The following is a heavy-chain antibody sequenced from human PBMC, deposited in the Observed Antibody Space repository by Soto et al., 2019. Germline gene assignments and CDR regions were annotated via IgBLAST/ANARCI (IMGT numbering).Heavy chain of an antibody. Sequence: ASVKVSCKASGYTFTGYYMHWVRQAPGQGLEWMGWTNPNSGGTTYAQKFQGWVTMTRDTSVSTAYMELRSLRSDDTAVYYCARFDGAYDFWSGYYSYYGMDVWGQGTTVTVSS. CDR1: GYTFTGYY. D-gene: IGHD3-3*01. CDR3: ARFDGAYDFWSGYYSYYGMDV. CDR2: TNPNSGGT. J-gene: IGHJ6*02. V-gene: IGHV1-2*04.